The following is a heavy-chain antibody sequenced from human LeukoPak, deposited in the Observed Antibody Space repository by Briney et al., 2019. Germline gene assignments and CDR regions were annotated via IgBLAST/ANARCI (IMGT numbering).Heavy chain of an antibody. J-gene: IGHJ3*02. Sequence: SETLSLTCAVYGGSFSGYYWSWIRQPPGKGLEWIGEINHSGSTNYNPSLKSRVTMSVDTSKNQFSLKLSSVTAADTAVYYCARDPGDYYDSSGLSTDAFDIWGQGTMVTVSS. D-gene: IGHD3-22*01. CDR2: INHSGST. CDR3: ARDPGDYYDSSGLSTDAFDI. CDR1: GGSFSGYY. V-gene: IGHV4-34*01.